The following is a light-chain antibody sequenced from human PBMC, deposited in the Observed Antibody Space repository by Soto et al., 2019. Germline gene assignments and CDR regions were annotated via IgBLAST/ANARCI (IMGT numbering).Light chain of an antibody. J-gene: IGLJ3*02. CDR3: SSYTSSTTWV. Sequence: SYELTQPPSMSVAPGQTARITCGGNNIGSKTVHWYQQKAGQAPVLVVYDDSDRPSGIPERFSGSRSGNTASLTISGLQAEDESDYYCSSYTSSTTWVFGGGTKVTVL. CDR2: DDS. CDR1: NIGSKT. V-gene: IGLV3-21*02.